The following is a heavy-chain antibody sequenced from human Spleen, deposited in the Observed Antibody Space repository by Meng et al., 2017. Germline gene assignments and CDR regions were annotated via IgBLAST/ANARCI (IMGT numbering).Heavy chain of an antibody. Sequence: VQLVQAVSEVKTPGASVKVSCNTSGYTFSAYSMHWVRQAPGQGLEWMGWINPNSGGTSYAENFQGRVTMTGDTSISTAHMDLSRLKSDATAVYYCARGAAVAGTVDYWGQGTLVTVSS. CDR1: GYTFSAYS. CDR3: ARGAAVAGTVDY. D-gene: IGHD6-19*01. CDR2: INPNSGGT. J-gene: IGHJ4*02. V-gene: IGHV1-2*02.